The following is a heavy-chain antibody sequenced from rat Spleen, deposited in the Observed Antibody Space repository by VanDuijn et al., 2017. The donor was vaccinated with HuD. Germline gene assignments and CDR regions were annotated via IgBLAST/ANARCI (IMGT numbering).Heavy chain of an antibody. CDR1: GFTFSNYG. D-gene: IGHD1-4*01. Sequence: EVQLVESGGGLVQPGRSLKLSCAASGFTFSNYGMHWIRQAPTKGLEWVASISPSGGSTYYRDSVKGRFTMSRGNEKGALCLQMDSLRSEDTATYYCAREAGIPFHYFDYWGQGVKVTVSS. J-gene: IGHJ2*01. CDR2: ISPSGGST. V-gene: IGHV5-19*01. CDR3: AREAGIPFHYFDY.